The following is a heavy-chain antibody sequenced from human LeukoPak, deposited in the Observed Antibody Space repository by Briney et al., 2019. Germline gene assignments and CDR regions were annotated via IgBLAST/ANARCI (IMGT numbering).Heavy chain of an antibody. V-gene: IGHV3-48*04. J-gene: IGHJ4*02. CDR2: ISSSTSSSTK. CDR3: ARETYYYGSGSLYYFDY. CDR1: GFTFSSYR. Sequence: GSLRLSCAASGFTFSSYRMNWVRQAPGKGLEWVSYISSSTSSSTKYYADSVKGRFTISRDNAKNSPYLQMNSLRAEDTAVYYCARETYYYGSGSLYYFDYWGQGTLVTVSS. D-gene: IGHD3-10*01.